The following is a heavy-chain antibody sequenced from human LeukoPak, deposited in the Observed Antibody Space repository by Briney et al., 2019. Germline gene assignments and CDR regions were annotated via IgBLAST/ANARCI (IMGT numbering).Heavy chain of an antibody. Sequence: GGSLRLSCAASGFTFSSYWMSWVRQAPGKGLEWVANIKQDGSEKYYVDSVKGRFTISRDNAKNSLYLQMNSLRAEDTAVYYCARDLYYDFWSGYYQYYYGMDVWGQGTTFTVSS. D-gene: IGHD3-3*01. CDR3: ARDLYYDFWSGYYQYYYGMDV. J-gene: IGHJ6*02. CDR2: IKQDGSEK. CDR1: GFTFSSYW. V-gene: IGHV3-7*01.